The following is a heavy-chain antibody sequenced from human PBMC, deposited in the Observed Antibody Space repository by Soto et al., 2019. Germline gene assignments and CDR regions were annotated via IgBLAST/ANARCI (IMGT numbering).Heavy chain of an antibody. CDR1: GCSISRYY. Sequence: SETLSLTCTVSGCSISRYYWSWIRQPPGKGLEWIGHIYHSGSTNYNPSLKSRVTMSVDTSKNQFSLKLSSVTAADTAVYYCARHSRYNTTSGKYYHYYYMDVCAKGTTVTVSS. V-gene: IGHV4-59*08. J-gene: IGHJ6*03. CDR2: IYHSGST. D-gene: IGHD1-1*01. CDR3: ARHSRYNTTSGKYYHYYYMDV.